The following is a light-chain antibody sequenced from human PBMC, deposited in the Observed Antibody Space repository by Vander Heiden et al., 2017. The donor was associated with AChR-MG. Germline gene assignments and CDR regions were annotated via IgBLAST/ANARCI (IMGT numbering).Light chain of an antibody. CDR2: DAS. V-gene: IGKV3-11*01. CDR3: QQRSNWPRWT. J-gene: IGKJ1*01. Sequence: EIVLTQSPATLSLSPGERATLSCRASQSVSSYLAWYQQKPGQAPRLLIYDASNRATGIPARFSGSGSGTDFTLTISSLEPEDFAVYYCQQRSNWPRWTFGQRTKVEIK. CDR1: QSVSSY.